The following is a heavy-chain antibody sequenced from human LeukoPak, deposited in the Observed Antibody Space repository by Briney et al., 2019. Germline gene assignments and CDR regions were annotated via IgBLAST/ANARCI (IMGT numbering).Heavy chain of an antibody. CDR1: GFTFSSHT. D-gene: IGHD2-15*01. J-gene: IGHJ4*02. V-gene: IGHV3-48*04. Sequence: GGSLRLSCAASGFTFSSHTMNWVRQAPGKGLEWVSYISSSGSTIYYADSVKGRFTISRDNAKNSLYLQMNSLRAEDTAVYYCARDGAGYAAPDYWGQGTLVTVSS. CDR2: ISSSGSTI. CDR3: ARDGAGYAAPDY.